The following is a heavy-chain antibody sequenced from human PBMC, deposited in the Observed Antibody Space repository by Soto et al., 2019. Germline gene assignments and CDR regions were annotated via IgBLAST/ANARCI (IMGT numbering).Heavy chain of an antibody. D-gene: IGHD6-6*01. Sequence: PGGSLRLSCAAPGFTVSSNYMSWVRQAPGKGLEWVSVIYSGGSTYYADSVKGRFTISRDNSKNTLYLQMNSLRAEDTAVYYCARSVAARRGEDWFDSWGQGLLVTVSS. CDR1: GFTVSSNY. CDR2: IYSGGST. J-gene: IGHJ5*01. V-gene: IGHV3-53*01. CDR3: ARSVAARRGEDWFDS.